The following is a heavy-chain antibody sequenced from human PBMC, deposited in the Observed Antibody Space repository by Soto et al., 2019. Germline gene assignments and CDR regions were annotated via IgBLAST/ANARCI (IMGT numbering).Heavy chain of an antibody. CDR3: VVGLEDVVAGQLDH. CDR1: GGAIRSGGHY. D-gene: IGHD2-15*01. CDR2: IYYSGRT. V-gene: IGHV4-31*03. J-gene: IGHJ4*02. Sequence: QMQLQESGQGLVKPSKTLSLTCTVSGGAIRSGGHYWTWIRQVPGQGLEWIGYIYYSGRTYYSPSLQSRLTISVDTSQNQFSLRLTSVTAADTAIYYCVVGLEDVVAGQLDHWGQGALVTVSS.